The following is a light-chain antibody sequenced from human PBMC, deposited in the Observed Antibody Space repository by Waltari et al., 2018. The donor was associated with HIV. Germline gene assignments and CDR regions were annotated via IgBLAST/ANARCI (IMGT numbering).Light chain of an antibody. V-gene: IGKV1-39*01. CDR1: QNINTS. J-gene: IGKJ1*01. CDR3: QQSYTTPRT. CDR2: AAY. Sequence: IQMTQSPSSLSASVGDRVTLSCRASQNINTSLSWYQQKLGRAPQVLIFAAYNLQTGVPSRFSGSGSGTLFTLTISDLQREDFATYYCQQSYTTPRTFGQGTKVQIK.